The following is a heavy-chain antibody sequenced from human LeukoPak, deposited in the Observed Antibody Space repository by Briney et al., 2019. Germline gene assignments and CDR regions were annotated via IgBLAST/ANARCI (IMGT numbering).Heavy chain of an antibody. CDR1: GGSISSSSYY. Sequence: PSETLSLTCTVSGGSISSSSYYWGWIRQPPGKGLEWIGSIYYSGSTYYNPSLKSRVTISIDTSRNHFSLKLTSVTAADTAIYYCASWGSGNHQYYYGMDVWGQGTTVTVSS. CDR2: IYYSGST. D-gene: IGHD3-16*01. CDR3: ASWGSGNHQYYYGMDV. V-gene: IGHV4-39*07. J-gene: IGHJ6*02.